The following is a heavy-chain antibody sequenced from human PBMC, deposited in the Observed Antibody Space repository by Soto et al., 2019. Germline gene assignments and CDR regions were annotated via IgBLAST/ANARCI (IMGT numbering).Heavy chain of an antibody. V-gene: IGHV1-46*03. Sequence: ASVKVSCKASGYTFTSYYMHWVRQAPGQGLEWMGIINPSGGSTSYAQKFQGRVTMTRDTSTSTVYMELSSLRSEDTAVYYCARAGVSTRTIFGVVPHSSWGQGTLVTVSS. D-gene: IGHD3-3*01. CDR2: INPSGGST. CDR1: GYTFTSYY. CDR3: ARAGVSTRTIFGVVPHSS. J-gene: IGHJ4*02.